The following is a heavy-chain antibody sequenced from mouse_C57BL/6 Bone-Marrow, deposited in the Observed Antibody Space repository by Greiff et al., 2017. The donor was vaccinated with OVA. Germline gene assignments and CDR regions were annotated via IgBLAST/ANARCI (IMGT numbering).Heavy chain of an antibody. V-gene: IGHV1-72*01. CDR2: IDPNSGGT. D-gene: IGHD2-4*01. J-gene: IGHJ4*01. CDR3: ATHYEYDGGYAMYY. CDR1: GYTFTSYW. Sequence: QVKLQQPGAELVKPGASVKLSCKASGYTFTSYWMHWVKQRPGRGLEWIGRIDPNSGGTKYNEKFTSKATMTVDKHSRTAYMQLRSLTSEDSAVYDSATHYEYDGGYAMYYWGQGTSVTVSS.